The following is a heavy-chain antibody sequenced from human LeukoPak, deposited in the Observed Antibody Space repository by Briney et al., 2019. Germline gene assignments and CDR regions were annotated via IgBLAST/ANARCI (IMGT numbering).Heavy chain of an antibody. V-gene: IGHV1-3*01. CDR3: ARGSTSDWPLDH. J-gene: IGHJ4*02. CDR1: GYTFSDYA. CDR2: IDAGNGDT. D-gene: IGHD2-2*01. Sequence: GASVKVSCKASGYTFSDYAVHWVRQAPGQRLEWMGWIDAGNGDTRYSQKFQGRVTITRDTSASTAYIELRSPRSEDTAMYYCARGSTSDWPLDHWGQETLVTISS.